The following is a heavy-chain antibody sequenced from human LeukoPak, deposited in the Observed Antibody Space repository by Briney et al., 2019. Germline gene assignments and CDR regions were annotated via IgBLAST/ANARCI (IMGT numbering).Heavy chain of an antibody. J-gene: IGHJ3*02. Sequence: GGSLRLSCAASGFTFSSYSMNWVREAPGKGLEWVSSISSSSSYIYYADSEKGRFTIYRDNAKNSLYLQMNSLRAEDTAVYYCARDADADSSGYPDAFDIWGQGTMVTVSS. CDR2: ISSSSSYI. V-gene: IGHV3-21*01. D-gene: IGHD3-22*01. CDR3: ARDADADSSGYPDAFDI. CDR1: GFTFSSYS.